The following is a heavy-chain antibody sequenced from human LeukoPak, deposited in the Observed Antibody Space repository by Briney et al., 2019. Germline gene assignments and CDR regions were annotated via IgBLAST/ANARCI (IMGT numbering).Heavy chain of an antibody. D-gene: IGHD3-22*01. CDR2: ISSSSSYR. J-gene: IGHJ4*02. CDR1: GFTFSRYS. V-gene: IGHV3-21*01. Sequence: PGGSLRLSCAASGFTFSRYSMSWVRQAPGKGLEWVSSISSSSSYRYYADSVKGRFTISRDNAKNSLHLQMNSLRAEDTAVYYCKSYAGRSGDYWGQGTLVTVSS. CDR3: KSYAGRSGDY.